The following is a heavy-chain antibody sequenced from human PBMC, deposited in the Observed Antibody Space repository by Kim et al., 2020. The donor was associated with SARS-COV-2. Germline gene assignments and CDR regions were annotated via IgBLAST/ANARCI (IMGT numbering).Heavy chain of an antibody. V-gene: IGHV4-59*01. J-gene: IGHJ6*02. CDR3: ARAVATIRYYYVMDV. D-gene: IGHD5-12*01. Sequence: SETLSLTCTVSGGSISSYYWSWIRQPPGKGLEWIGYIYYSGSTNYNPSLKSRVTISVDTSKNQFSLKLSSVTAADTAVYYCARAVATIRYYYVMDVWGQG. CDR1: GGSISSYY. CDR2: IYYSGST.